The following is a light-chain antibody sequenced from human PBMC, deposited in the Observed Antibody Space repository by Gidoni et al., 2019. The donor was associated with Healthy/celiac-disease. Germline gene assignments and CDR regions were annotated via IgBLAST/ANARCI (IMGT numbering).Light chain of an antibody. CDR2: AAS. CDR3: QQSYSTPWT. CDR1: QSISSN. V-gene: IGKV1-39*01. Sequence: DIQMPHSPSSLSASVGYRVTITCRASQSISSNLNWYQQKPGKAPKLLIYAASSLQSGVPSMFSGSGSGTDFTLTISSLQPEDFATYYCQQSYSTPWTFGQGTKVEIK. J-gene: IGKJ1*01.